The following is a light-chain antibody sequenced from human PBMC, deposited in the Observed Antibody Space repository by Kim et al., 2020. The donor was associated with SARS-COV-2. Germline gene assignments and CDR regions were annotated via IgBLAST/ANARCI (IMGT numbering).Light chain of an antibody. V-gene: IGKV3D-15*03. CDR3: QQYNNWPGT. CDR2: AAS. J-gene: IGKJ2*01. CDR1: QSVSSD. Sequence: EMVMTQSPATLSVSPGERATLSCRASQSVSSDLAWYQQKPGQAPRLLIYAASIRATGIPARFSGSGSGTEFTLTISILQSEDFAVYYCQQYNNWPGTFGQGTKLGDQ.